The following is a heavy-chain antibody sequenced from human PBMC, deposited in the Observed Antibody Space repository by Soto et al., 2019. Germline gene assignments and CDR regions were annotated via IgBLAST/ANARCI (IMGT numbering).Heavy chain of an antibody. V-gene: IGHV3-30-3*01. D-gene: IGHD2-15*01. CDR1: GFTFSSYA. CDR2: ISYDGSNK. J-gene: IGHJ5*02. CDR3: ARDRRGGSYNWLDP. Sequence: PGGSLRLSCAASGFTFSSYAMHWVRQAPGKGLEWVAVISYDGSNKYYADSVKGRFTISRDNSKNTLYLQMNSLRAEDTAVYYCARDRRGGSYNWLDPWGQGTLVTVSS.